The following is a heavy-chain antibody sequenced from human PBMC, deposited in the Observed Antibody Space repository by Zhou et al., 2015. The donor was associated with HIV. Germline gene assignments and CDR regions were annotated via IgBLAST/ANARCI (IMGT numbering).Heavy chain of an antibody. CDR3: VRAYTTSIVVVPAAFDY. D-gene: IGHD2-2*01. V-gene: IGHV1-3*04. Sequence: QVQIVQSGAEKEKPGASVRISCAASGYTFTNFALHWVRQAPGQRLEWMGWINTGDGSSLVSQKFQGRVTFTRDTSADTAYLDLNSLRSEDSAVYFCVRAYTTSIVVVPAAFDYWGQGTLVTVSS. CDR2: INTGDGSS. J-gene: IGHJ4*02. CDR1: GYTFTNFA.